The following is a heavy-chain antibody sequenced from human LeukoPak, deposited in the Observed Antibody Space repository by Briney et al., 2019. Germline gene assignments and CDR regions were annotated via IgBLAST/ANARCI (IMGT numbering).Heavy chain of an antibody. Sequence: PGGSLRLSCVASGFTFSNYAMSWVRQAPGKGLEWVSAISGNGGSTYYADSVKGRFTISRDNSKNTLHLQLNSLRDEDTAMYYCAMRPADCSSSSCPTINRYYYGMDVWGQGTTVIVSS. V-gene: IGHV3-23*01. CDR2: ISGNGGST. CDR1: GFTFSNYA. J-gene: IGHJ6*02. CDR3: AMRPADCSSSSCPTINRYYYGMDV. D-gene: IGHD2-15*01.